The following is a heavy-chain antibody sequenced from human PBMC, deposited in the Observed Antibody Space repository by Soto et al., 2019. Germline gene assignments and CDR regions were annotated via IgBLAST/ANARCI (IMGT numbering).Heavy chain of an antibody. CDR3: ARGGGVGVAGSAAFDM. D-gene: IGHD3-3*01. Sequence: QLHLVQSGAVVKKPGASVTVSCSASGYPVTAYYMHWVRQAPGRGLEWMGGINPATGAAKYTQTFQGRVTITRAKSTSTVFMELSGLTSEDTAVFYCARGGGVGVAGSAAFDMWGQGTLVTVSS. J-gene: IGHJ3*02. CDR1: GYPVTAYY. V-gene: IGHV1-2*02. CDR2: INPATGAA.